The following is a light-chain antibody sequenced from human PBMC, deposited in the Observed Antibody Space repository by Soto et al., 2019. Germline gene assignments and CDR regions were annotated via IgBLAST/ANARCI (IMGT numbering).Light chain of an antibody. CDR2: GDS. CDR3: QSYASSLSGYV. Sequence: QSLLTQPPSLSGAPGQRVTISCTGSSSNIGAGYDVHWYQQLPGTAPKLLIYGDSNRPSGVPDRFSGSNSGTSASLAITGLQAEDEADYYCQSYASSLSGYVFGTGTKVTVL. CDR1: SSNIGAGYD. V-gene: IGLV1-40*01. J-gene: IGLJ1*01.